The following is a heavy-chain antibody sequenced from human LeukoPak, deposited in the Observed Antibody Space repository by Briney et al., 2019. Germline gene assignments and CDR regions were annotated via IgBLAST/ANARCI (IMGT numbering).Heavy chain of an antibody. V-gene: IGHV1-69*13. Sequence: SVKVSCKASGGTFSSYAISWVRQAPGQGLEWMGGIIPIFGTANYARKFQGRVTITADESTSTAYMELSSLRSEDTAVYYCARVSSIVATMLAFDIWGQGTMVTVSS. CDR2: IIPIFGTA. CDR3: ARVSSIVATMLAFDI. D-gene: IGHD5-12*01. CDR1: GGTFSSYA. J-gene: IGHJ3*02.